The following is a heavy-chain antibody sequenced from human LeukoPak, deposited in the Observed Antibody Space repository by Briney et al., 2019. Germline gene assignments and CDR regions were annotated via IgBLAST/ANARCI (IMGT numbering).Heavy chain of an antibody. Sequence: VASVKVSCKASGYTFTNYYMHWVRQAPGQGLEWMGIINPSGGSTSYAQKFQGRVTMTRDTSTSTVYMELSSLRSEDTAVYYCVRDTALTGAAATGDYWGQGTLVTVSS. J-gene: IGHJ4*02. CDR3: VRDTALTGAAATGDY. CDR1: GYTFTNYY. V-gene: IGHV1-46*01. D-gene: IGHD6-13*01. CDR2: INPSGGST.